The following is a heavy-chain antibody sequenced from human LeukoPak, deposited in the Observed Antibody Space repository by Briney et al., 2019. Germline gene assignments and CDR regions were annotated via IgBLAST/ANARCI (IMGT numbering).Heavy chain of an antibody. CDR1: GFTVSSNY. V-gene: IGHV3-66*01. CDR3: ARDGMDWLLDY. CDR2: IYSGGST. Sequence: GRSLRLSCAASGFTVSSNYMSWVRQAPGKGLEWVSVIYSGGSTYYADSVKGRFTISRDNSKNTLYLQMNSLRAEDTAVYYCARDGMDWLLDYWGQGTLVTVSS. J-gene: IGHJ4*02. D-gene: IGHD3/OR15-3a*01.